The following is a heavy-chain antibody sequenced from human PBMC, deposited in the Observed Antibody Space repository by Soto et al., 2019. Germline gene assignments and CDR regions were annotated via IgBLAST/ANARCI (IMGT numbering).Heavy chain of an antibody. Sequence: QVQLQESGPGLVKPSETLSLTCTVSCGSISSYYWSWIRQPPGKGLEWIGYIYYSGSTNYNPSLTSRVPISVHSSKKHFSLNLSYLTAADSAVYYCARHVQWLVTFHYWGQGTHVTVSS. CDR3: ARHVQWLVTFHY. CDR2: IYYSGST. D-gene: IGHD6-19*01. J-gene: IGHJ4*02. V-gene: IGHV4-59*08. CDR1: CGSISSYY.